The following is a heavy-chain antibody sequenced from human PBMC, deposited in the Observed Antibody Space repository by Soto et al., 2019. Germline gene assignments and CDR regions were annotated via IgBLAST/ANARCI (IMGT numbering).Heavy chain of an antibody. CDR2: MNPNSGNT. V-gene: IGHV1-8*01. J-gene: IGHJ6*03. CDR3: ARGGPYCSGGRCSSENYYYYMDV. CDR1: GYTFTSYD. Sequence: ASVKVSCKASGYTFTSYDINWVRQATGQGLEWMGWMNPNSGNTGYAQKFQGRVTMTRNTSISTAYMELSSLRSEDTAVYYCARGGPYCSGGRCSSENYYYYMDVWGKGTTVTVSS. D-gene: IGHD2-15*01.